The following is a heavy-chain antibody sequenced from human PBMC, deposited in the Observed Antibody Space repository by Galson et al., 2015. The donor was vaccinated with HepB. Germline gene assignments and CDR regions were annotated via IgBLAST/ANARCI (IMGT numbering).Heavy chain of an antibody. V-gene: IGHV1-3*04. J-gene: IGHJ3*02. CDR2: ITTGSGDT. Sequence: SVKVSCKASGCTFTSCTIMHWVRQAPGQSLEWMGWITTGSGDTEYSQNFQGRVTVTRDTSATTVYMELSSLTSEDTAVYYCAREQRLAGGGGGFDIWGQGTRVSVSS. CDR3: AREQRLAGGGGGFDI. D-gene: IGHD6-25*01. CDR1: GCTFTSCT.